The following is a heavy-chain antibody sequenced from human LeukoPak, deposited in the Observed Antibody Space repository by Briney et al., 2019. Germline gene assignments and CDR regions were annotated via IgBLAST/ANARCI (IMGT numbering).Heavy chain of an antibody. CDR1: GFTFSSYS. CDR2: ISSSSSYI. J-gene: IGHJ4*02. CDR3: ARENTQYYFDY. Sequence: GRSLRLSCAASGFTFSSYSMNWVRQAPGKGLEWVSSISSSSSYIYYADSVKGRFTISRDNAKNSLYLQMNSLRAEDTAVYYCARENTQYYFDYWGQGTLVTVSS. V-gene: IGHV3-21*01.